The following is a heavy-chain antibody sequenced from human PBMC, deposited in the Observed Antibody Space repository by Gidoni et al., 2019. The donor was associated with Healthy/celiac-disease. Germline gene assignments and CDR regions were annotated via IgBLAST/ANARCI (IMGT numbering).Heavy chain of an antibody. CDR2: ISRNGGST. D-gene: IGHD3-10*01. V-gene: IGHV3-64D*06. Sequence: EVQLVESGGGLVQPGGSLRLSCPASGFTFSSYAMHWVRQAPGKGLEYVSAISRNGGSTYYADSVKGRFTISRDNSKNTLYLQMSSLRAEDTAVYYCVKSLTMVRGSFDYWGQGTLVTVSS. CDR1: GFTFSSYA. J-gene: IGHJ4*02. CDR3: VKSLTMVRGSFDY.